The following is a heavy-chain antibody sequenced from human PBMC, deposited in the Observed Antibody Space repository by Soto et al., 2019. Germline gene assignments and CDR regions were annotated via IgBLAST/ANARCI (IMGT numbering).Heavy chain of an antibody. Sequence: PSETLSVTCAVSGGSISSGGYSWIWIRQPPGKGLEWIGYMYHSGSTYYNPSLKSRVTISIDRSKNQFSLKLSSVTAADTAVYYCARHSPDFDWLSQFDYWGQGTLVTVSS. J-gene: IGHJ4*02. CDR3: ARHSPDFDWLSQFDY. D-gene: IGHD3-9*01. CDR1: GGSISSGGYS. CDR2: MYHSGST. V-gene: IGHV4-30-2*01.